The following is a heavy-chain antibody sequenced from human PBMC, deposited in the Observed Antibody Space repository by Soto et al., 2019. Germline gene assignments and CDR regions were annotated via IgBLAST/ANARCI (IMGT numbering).Heavy chain of an antibody. J-gene: IGHJ4*02. CDR3: ARHRAQYDTGYLSSYFDY. V-gene: IGHV1-3*01. CDR2: INAGNSDT. Sequence: GASVKVSCKASGYTFTSYAMHWVRQAPGQRLEWMGWINAGNSDTTYSQKFQGRVTITSDTSASTAYMELTSLTAADTAVYYCARHRAQYDTGYLSSYFDYWGQGTLVTVSS. D-gene: IGHD3-9*01. CDR1: GYTFTSYA.